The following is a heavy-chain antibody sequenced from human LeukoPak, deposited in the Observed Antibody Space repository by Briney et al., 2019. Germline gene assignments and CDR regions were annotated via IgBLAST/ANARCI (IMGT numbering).Heavy chain of an antibody. CDR3: ARDARGTTAIDY. J-gene: IGHJ4*02. CDR2: ISGSGGST. D-gene: IGHD4-17*01. V-gene: IGHV3-23*01. Sequence: GGSLRLSCAASGFTFSDYYMSWIRQAPGKGLEWVSAISGSGGSTYYADSVKGQFTISRDNSKNTLYLQMNSLRAEDTAVYYCARDARGTTAIDYWGQGTLVTVSS. CDR1: GFTFSDYY.